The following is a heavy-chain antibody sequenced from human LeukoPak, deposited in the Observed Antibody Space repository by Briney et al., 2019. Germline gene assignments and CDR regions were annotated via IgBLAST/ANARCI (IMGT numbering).Heavy chain of an antibody. CDR2: ITANGDRT. J-gene: IGHJ4*02. V-gene: IGHV3-23*01. CDR1: GFIFRSYA. CDR3: ATFGVIVRNNYLDY. D-gene: IGHD3-3*01. Sequence: GGSLRLSCVGSGFIFRSYAVTWVRQAPGKGLEWVSSITANGDRTSYVDSVKGRFTISRDNSKNTLYLQMSSLRAEDTAVYYCATFGVIVRNNYLDYWGQGALVAVSS.